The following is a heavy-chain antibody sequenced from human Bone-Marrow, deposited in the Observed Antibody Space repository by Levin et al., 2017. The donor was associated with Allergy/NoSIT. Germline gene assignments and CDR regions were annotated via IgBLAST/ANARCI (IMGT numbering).Heavy chain of an antibody. V-gene: IGHV4-4*07. Sequence: SGGSLRLSCTVSDDSISAFYWSWVRQPAGKGLEWIGRMSGSGSTNYNPSLQSRVTMSVDTSKRQFSLRLASVTAADTAVYYCAREGTATIDYYVHYFGLDVWGQGTTVTVSS. CDR1: DDSISAFY. D-gene: IGHD3-10*02. CDR3: AREGTATIDYYVHYFGLDV. CDR2: MSGSGST. J-gene: IGHJ6*02.